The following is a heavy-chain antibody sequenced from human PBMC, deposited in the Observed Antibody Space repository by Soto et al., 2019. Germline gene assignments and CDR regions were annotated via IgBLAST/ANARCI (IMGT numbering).Heavy chain of an antibody. CDR3: ARDLCDFWSGKVGYYGMDV. Sequence: ASVKVSCKASGYTFTSYDINWVRQATGQGLEWMGWMNPNSGNTDYAQKFQGRVTMTRDTSISTAYMELSRLRSDDTAVYYCARDLCDFWSGKVGYYGMDVWGQGTTVTVSS. CDR2: MNPNSGNT. J-gene: IGHJ6*02. V-gene: IGHV1-8*01. CDR1: GYTFTSYD. D-gene: IGHD3-3*01.